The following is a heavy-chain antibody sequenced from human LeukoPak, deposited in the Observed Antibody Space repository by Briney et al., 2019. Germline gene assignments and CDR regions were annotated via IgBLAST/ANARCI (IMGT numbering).Heavy chain of an antibody. CDR2: IRYDGSNK. CDR3: ATYSSLNRREFQY. Sequence: PGGSLRLSCAASGFTFSSYGMHWVRQAPGKGLEWVAFIRYDGSNKYYADSVKGRFTISRDNSKNTLYVQMNSLRDEDTAVYYCATYSSLNRREFQYWGQGTLVTVSS. V-gene: IGHV3-30*02. D-gene: IGHD3-22*01. J-gene: IGHJ1*01. CDR1: GFTFSSYG.